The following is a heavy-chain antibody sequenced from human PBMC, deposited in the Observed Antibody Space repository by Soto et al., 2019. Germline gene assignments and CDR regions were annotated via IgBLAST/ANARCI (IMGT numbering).Heavy chain of an antibody. J-gene: IGHJ4*02. D-gene: IGHD3-10*02. CDR3: ASCDLFSKTFDY. Sequence: SETLSLTCTVSGGPISSGDYYWSWIRQPPGKGLEWIGYIYYSGSTYYNPSLKSRVTISVDTSKNQFSLKLSSVTAADTAVYYCASCDLFSKTFDYWGQGTLVTVSS. CDR2: IYYSGST. CDR1: GGPISSGDYY. V-gene: IGHV4-30-4*01.